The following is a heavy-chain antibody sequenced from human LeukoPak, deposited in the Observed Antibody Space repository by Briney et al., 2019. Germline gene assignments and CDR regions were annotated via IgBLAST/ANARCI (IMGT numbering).Heavy chain of an antibody. V-gene: IGHV4-59*01. Sequence: SETLSLTCTVSGGSISSYYWSWIRQPPGKGLEWIGYIYYSGSTNYNPSLKSRVTISVDTSKNQFSLKPSSVTAADTAVYYCARGVVGAPHYWGQGALVTVSS. D-gene: IGHD1-26*01. CDR2: IYYSGST. J-gene: IGHJ4*02. CDR3: ARGVVGAPHY. CDR1: GGSISSYY.